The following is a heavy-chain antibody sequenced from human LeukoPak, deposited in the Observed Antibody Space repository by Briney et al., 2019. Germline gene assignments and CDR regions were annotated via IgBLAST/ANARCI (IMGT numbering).Heavy chain of an antibody. V-gene: IGHV3-30*04. CDR1: GFTFSSYA. J-gene: IGHJ4*02. Sequence: GGSLRLSCAASGFTFSSYAMHWVRQAPGKGLEWVAVISYDGSNKYYADSVKGRFTISRDNSKNTLYLQMNSLRSEDTAVYYCATASSEQWLPDYWGQGTLVTVSS. CDR2: ISYDGSNK. D-gene: IGHD6-19*01. CDR3: ATASSEQWLPDY.